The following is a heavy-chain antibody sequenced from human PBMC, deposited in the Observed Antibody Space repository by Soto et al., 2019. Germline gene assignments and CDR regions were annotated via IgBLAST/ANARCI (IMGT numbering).Heavy chain of an antibody. CDR3: AKGSTYYYDSSGYYYDAFDI. Sequence: ESGGGVVQPGRSLRLSCAASGFTFSSYGMHWVRQAPGKGLEWVAVISYDGSNKYYADSVKGRFTISRDNSKNTLYLQMNSLRAEDTAVYYCAKGSTYYYDSSGYYYDAFDIWGQGTMVTVSS. D-gene: IGHD3-22*01. CDR1: GFTFSSYG. CDR2: ISYDGSNK. V-gene: IGHV3-30*18. J-gene: IGHJ3*02.